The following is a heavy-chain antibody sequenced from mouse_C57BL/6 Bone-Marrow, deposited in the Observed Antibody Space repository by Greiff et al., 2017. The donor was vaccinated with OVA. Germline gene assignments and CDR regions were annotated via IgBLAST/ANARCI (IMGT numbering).Heavy chain of an antibody. CDR1: GFTFSSYA. Sequence: EVKVVESGGGLVKPGGSLKLSCAASGFTFSSYAMSWVRQTPEKRLEWVATISDGGSYTYYPDNVKGRFTISRDNAKNNLYLQMSHLKSEDTAMYYCAREIYYYGSSFFFDYWGQGTTLTVSS. CDR2: ISDGGSYT. D-gene: IGHD1-1*01. V-gene: IGHV5-4*01. J-gene: IGHJ2*01. CDR3: AREIYYYGSSFFFDY.